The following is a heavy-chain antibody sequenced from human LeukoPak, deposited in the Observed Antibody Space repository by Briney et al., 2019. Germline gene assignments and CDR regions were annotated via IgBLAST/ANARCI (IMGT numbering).Heavy chain of an antibody. CDR2: ISAYNGNT. V-gene: IGHV1-18*01. CDR1: GYSFTSYG. J-gene: IGHJ4*02. Sequence: ASVKVSCKASGYSFTSYGISWVRQAPGQGLEWMGWISAYNGNTNYAQKVQGRVTMTIDTSTSTAYMELRSLRSDDTAVYYCASISYGDYSFDYWGQGTLVTVSS. D-gene: IGHD4-17*01. CDR3: ASISYGDYSFDY.